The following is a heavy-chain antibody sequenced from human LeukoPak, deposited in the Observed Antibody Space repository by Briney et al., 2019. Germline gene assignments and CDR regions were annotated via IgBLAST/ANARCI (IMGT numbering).Heavy chain of an antibody. D-gene: IGHD4-17*01. CDR3: ARRTVTTWIGFDAFDV. CDR1: GGSITGHY. V-gene: IGHV4-59*11. J-gene: IGHJ3*01. CDR2: IYHTGST. Sequence: SETLSLTCSVSGGSITGHYWNWIRQPPGKGLEWIGYIYHTGSTNYNPSLKSRVTISLDTSKNQFSLKLSSVTAADTAVYYCARRTVTTWIGFDAFDVWGQGTMVTVSS.